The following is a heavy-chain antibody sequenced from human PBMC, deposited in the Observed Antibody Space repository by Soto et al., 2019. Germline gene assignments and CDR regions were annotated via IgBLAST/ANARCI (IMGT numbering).Heavy chain of an antibody. CDR1: GYSFTSYW. CDR3: ARQRGYSNGQSDY. J-gene: IGHJ4*02. V-gene: IGHV5-51*01. D-gene: IGHD5-18*01. Sequence: LGESLKISCKGSGYSFTSYWIGWVRQMPGKGLEWMGIISPGDSDTRYSPSFQGQVTISADKSISTAYLQWSSLKASDTAMYYCARQRGYSNGQSDYWGQGTLVTVSS. CDR2: ISPGDSDT.